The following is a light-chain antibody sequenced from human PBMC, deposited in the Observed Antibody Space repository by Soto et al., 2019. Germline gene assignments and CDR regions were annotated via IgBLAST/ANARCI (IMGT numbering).Light chain of an antibody. J-gene: IGKJ2*01. CDR2: DAS. V-gene: IGKV3D-20*02. CDR1: QSVSSSY. CDR3: QQRSNWQYT. Sequence: EIVLTQSPGTLSLSPGERASLSCRASQSVSSSYLAWYQQVPGQAPRLLINDASRRATGIPDRFSGSGSGTDFTLTISRLEPEDFAVYYCQQRSNWQYTFGQGTKVDIK.